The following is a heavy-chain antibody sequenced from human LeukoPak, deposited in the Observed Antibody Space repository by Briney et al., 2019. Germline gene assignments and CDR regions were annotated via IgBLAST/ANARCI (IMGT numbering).Heavy chain of an antibody. CDR1: GGSIGSYY. D-gene: IGHD5-18*01. J-gene: IGHJ4*02. Sequence: SETLSLTCTVSGGSIGSYYWSWIRQPPGKGLEWIGYIYTSGSTNYNPSLKSRVTISVDTSKNQFSLKLSSVTAADTAVYYCARLGRGYSYGQQQLDPIYYFDYWGQGTLVTVSS. V-gene: IGHV4-4*09. CDR3: ARLGRGYSYGQQQLDPIYYFDY. CDR2: IYTSGST.